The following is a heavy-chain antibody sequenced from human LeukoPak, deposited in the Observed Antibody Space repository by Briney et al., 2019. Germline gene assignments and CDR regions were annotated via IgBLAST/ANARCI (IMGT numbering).Heavy chain of an antibody. D-gene: IGHD1-7*01. CDR3: ASRGITESTSYNYCDP. V-gene: IGHV3-30*02. CDR2: IWFDGSNK. J-gene: IGHJ5*02. CDR1: GFTFSIYG. Sequence: GGSLRLSCAASGFTFSIYGMHWVRQAPGKGLEWVAFIWFDGSNKYYADSVKGRFTISRDNSKNTLYLQMNSLRAEDTAVYYCASRGITESTSYNYCDPWAQGTRVTVSS.